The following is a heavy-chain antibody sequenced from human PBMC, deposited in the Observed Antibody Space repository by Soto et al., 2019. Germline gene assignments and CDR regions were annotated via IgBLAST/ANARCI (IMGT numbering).Heavy chain of an antibody. V-gene: IGHV1-69*06. Sequence: GASVKVSCKASGGTFSSYAISWVRQAPGQGLEWMGGIIPIFGTANYAQKFQGRVTITADKSTSTAYMELSSLRSEDTAVYYCAREGYYDSSDNYWFDPWGQGTLVTVSS. CDR3: AREGYYDSSDNYWFDP. J-gene: IGHJ5*02. D-gene: IGHD3-22*01. CDR2: IIPIFGTA. CDR1: GGTFSSYA.